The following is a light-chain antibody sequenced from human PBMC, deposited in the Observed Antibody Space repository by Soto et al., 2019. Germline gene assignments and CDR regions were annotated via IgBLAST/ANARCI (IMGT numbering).Light chain of an antibody. CDR2: AAS. J-gene: IGKJ3*01. Sequence: DIQMTQSPSSLSASVGDRVTITCRASQSISSYLNWYQQKPGKAPKLLIYAASSSQSGVPSRFSVSGSGTDFTLTISSLHPEYCSTYLCQQSYRTHPTFGHGTKVDIK. CDR3: QQSYRTHPT. CDR1: QSISSY. V-gene: IGKV1-39*01.